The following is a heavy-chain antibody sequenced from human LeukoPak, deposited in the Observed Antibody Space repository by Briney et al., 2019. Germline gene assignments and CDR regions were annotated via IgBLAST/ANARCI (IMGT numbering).Heavy chain of an antibody. Sequence: ASVKVSCKASGYTFTGYYMHWVRQAPGQGLEWMGWINPNSGGTNYAQKFQGRVTMTRDTSISTAYMELSRLRSDDTAAYYCARSISGYYPSSFDYWGQGTLVTVSS. CDR3: ARSISGYYPSSFDY. J-gene: IGHJ4*02. D-gene: IGHD3-22*01. V-gene: IGHV1-2*02. CDR2: INPNSGGT. CDR1: GYTFTGYY.